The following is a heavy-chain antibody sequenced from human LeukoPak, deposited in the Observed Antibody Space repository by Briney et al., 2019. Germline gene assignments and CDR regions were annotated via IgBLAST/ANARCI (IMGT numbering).Heavy chain of an antibody. CDR2: IIPIFGTA. J-gene: IGHJ5*02. CDR1: GGTFNSFA. Sequence: ASVKVSCKASGGTFNSFAISWVRQAPGQGLEWMGGIIPIFGTANYAQKFQGRVTITADESTSTAYMELSSLRSEDTAVYYCARALSSSNGDWFDPWGQGTLVTVSS. CDR3: ARALSSSNGDWFDP. D-gene: IGHD6-13*01. V-gene: IGHV1-69*13.